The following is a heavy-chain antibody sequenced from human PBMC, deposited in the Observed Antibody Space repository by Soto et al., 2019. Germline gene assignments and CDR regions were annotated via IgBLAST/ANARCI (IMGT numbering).Heavy chain of an antibody. CDR1: GVTLNRYR. CDR2: ISSSSSTI. J-gene: IGHJ3*02. V-gene: IGHV3-48*01. Sequence: GAPRLPLCGPGVTLNRYRNNLGRPAPGKGLEWVSYISSSSSTIYYADSVKGRFTISRDNAKNSLYLQMNSLRAEDTAVYYCAREGYGDDDAFDIWGQGTMVTVSS. CDR3: AREGYGDDDAFDI. D-gene: IGHD4-17*01.